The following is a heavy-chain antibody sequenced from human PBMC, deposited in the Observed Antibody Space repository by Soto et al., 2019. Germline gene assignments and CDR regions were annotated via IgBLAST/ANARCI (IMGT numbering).Heavy chain of an antibody. J-gene: IGHJ6*02. D-gene: IGHD2-2*01. CDR1: GFTFSSYA. V-gene: IGHV3-30-3*01. CDR3: ARAGRGQLLYYGMDV. CDR2: ISYDGSNK. Sequence: QVQLVESGGGVVQPGRSLRLSCAASGFTFSSYAMHWVRQAPGKGLEWVAVISYDGSNKYYADSVKGRFTISRDNSKNTLYLQMNSLRAEDTAVYYCARAGRGQLLYYGMDVWGQGTTVTVSS.